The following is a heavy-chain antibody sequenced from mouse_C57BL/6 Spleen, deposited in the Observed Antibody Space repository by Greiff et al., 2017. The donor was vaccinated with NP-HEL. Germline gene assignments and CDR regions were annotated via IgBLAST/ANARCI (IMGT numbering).Heavy chain of an antibody. CDR3: ARRGLLRLYYFDY. V-gene: IGHV1-18*01. CDR2: INPNNGGT. D-gene: IGHD2-2*01. CDR1: GYTFTDYN. Sequence: EVQLQESGPELVKPGASVKIPCKASGYTFTDYNMDWVKQSHGKSLEWIGDINPNNGGTIYNQKFKGKATLTVDKSSSTAYMELRSLTSEDTAVYYCARRGLLRLYYFDYWGQGTTLTVSS. J-gene: IGHJ2*01.